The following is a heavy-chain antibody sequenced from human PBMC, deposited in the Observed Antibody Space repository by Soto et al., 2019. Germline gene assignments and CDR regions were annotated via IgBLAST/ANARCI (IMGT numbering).Heavy chain of an antibody. J-gene: IGHJ6*02. CDR2: MYNTGST. CDR1: GGFTRANY. CDR3: ARDLWGYCGTDCYPLDV. D-gene: IGHD2-21*02. Sequence: SETLSLTCTVSGGFTRANYRRWIRQPPGKGLEWIGYMYNTGSTVYNPSFKSRVTISVDTSKNQFSLKLNSVTAADTAVYYCARDLWGYCGTDCYPLDVWGQGTTVTVS. V-gene: IGHV4-59*01.